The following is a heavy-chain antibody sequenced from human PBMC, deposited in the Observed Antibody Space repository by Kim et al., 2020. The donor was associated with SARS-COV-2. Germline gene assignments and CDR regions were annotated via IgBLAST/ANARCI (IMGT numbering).Heavy chain of an antibody. CDR3: SREDF. Sequence: ASVKVSCKASVYTFTAYYLHWLRQAPGQGLEWMGWIHSNSGATTYAQNFQGRVTITRYTSISTVYMELTSLTSDDTALYYCSREDFWGQGTLVTVSS. CDR1: VYTFTAYY. CDR2: IHSNSGAT. V-gene: IGHV1-2*02. J-gene: IGHJ4*02.